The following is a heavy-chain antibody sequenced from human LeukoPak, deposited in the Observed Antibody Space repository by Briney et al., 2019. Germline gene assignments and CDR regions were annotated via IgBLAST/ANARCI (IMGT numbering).Heavy chain of an antibody. J-gene: IGHJ4*02. D-gene: IGHD3-22*01. Sequence: PGGSLRLSCAASGFTFSSHGLHWVRQAPGKGLHGVSVIYNGDDTYYADSVKGRFTISRDSSKNTLYLQMNSLRVEDTAVYYCAKDRVYYYDSGGYYSDYWGQGTLVTVSS. CDR3: AKDRVYYYDSGGYYSDY. CDR2: IYNGDDT. V-gene: IGHV3-NL1*01. CDR1: GFTFSSHG.